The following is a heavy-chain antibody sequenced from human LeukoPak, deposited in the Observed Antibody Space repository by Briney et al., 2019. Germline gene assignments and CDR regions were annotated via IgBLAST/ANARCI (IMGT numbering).Heavy chain of an antibody. Sequence: GALELPCCASGFNLSSYWMSWVRQPPGKGLQWVANKEEHGYEKYYVDSVKGRFTISRDNAKNSLYLQMNSLRAEDTAVYFCARSSKRDCSGGSCYYYYGMDVWGQGTTVTVSS. D-gene: IGHD2-15*01. V-gene: IGHV3-7*03. CDR3: ARSSKRDCSGGSCYYYYGMDV. CDR1: GFNLSSYW. J-gene: IGHJ6*02. CDR2: KEEHGYEK.